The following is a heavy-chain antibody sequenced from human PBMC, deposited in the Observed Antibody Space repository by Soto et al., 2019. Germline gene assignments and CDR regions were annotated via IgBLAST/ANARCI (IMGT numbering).Heavy chain of an antibody. CDR1: GFTFSSYD. Sequence: PGGSLRLSCAASGFTFSSYDISWVRQAPGKGLEWVSSISPSGRDTYYADSVKGRFTISRDNSKNTLYLQMNSLRVEDTAVYYCARGGSLNWYFDLWGRGTLVTVSS. CDR2: ISPSGRDT. J-gene: IGHJ2*01. D-gene: IGHD1-26*01. CDR3: ARGGSLNWYFDL. V-gene: IGHV3-23*01.